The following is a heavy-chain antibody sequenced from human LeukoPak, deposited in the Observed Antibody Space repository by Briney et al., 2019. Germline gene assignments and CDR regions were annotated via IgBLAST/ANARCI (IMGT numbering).Heavy chain of an antibody. Sequence: SETLSLTCTVSGGSISTSSYYWGWIRQPPGKGLEWFGSIYYSGSTFYNPSLKGRVTISVDTSKNQFSLKLSSVTAADTAVYYCARDNCSGGSCYLDYWGQGTLVTVSS. CDR2: IYYSGST. CDR1: GGSISTSSYY. J-gene: IGHJ4*02. CDR3: ARDNCSGGSCYLDY. D-gene: IGHD2-15*01. V-gene: IGHV4-39*02.